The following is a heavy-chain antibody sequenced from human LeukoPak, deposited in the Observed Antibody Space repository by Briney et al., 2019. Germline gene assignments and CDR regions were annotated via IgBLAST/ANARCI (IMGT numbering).Heavy chain of an antibody. V-gene: IGHV1-8*01. CDR3: ARGLRPLDGSGSIFDY. CDR1: GYTFTSYD. J-gene: IGHJ4*02. CDR2: MNPNSGNT. Sequence: ASVKVSCKASGYTFTSYDINWVRQATGQGLEWMGCMNPNSGNTGYAQKFQGRVTMTRNTSISTAYMELSSLRSEDTAVYYCARGLRPLDGSGSIFDYWGQGTLVTVSS. D-gene: IGHD3-10*01.